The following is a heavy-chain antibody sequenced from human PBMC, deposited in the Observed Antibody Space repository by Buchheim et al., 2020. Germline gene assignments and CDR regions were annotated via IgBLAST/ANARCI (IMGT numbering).Heavy chain of an antibody. CDR3: AKDLDFWSGATEPQYYFDY. J-gene: IGHJ4*02. CDR1: GFTFSSYA. V-gene: IGHV3-23*01. CDR2: ISGSGGSA. D-gene: IGHD3-3*01. Sequence: EVQLLESGGGLVQPGGSLRLSCAASGFTFSSYAMSWVRQAPGKGLEWVSAISGSGGSAYYADSVKGRFTISRDNSKNTLYLQMNSLRAEDTAVYYCAKDLDFWSGATEPQYYFDYWGQGTL.